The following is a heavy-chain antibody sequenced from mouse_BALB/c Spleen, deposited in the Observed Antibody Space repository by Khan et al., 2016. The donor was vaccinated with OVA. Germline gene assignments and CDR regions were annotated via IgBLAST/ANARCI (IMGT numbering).Heavy chain of an antibody. D-gene: IGHD1-1*01. J-gene: IGHJ2*01. CDR1: GYSITSGYA. V-gene: IGHV3-2*02. CDR3: ARGNYYGYYFDY. CDR2: IRYSGVT. Sequence: EVKLLESGPGLVKPSQSLSLTCTVTGYSITSGYAWNWIRQFPGNKLEWMGYIRYSGVTSYNPSLKSRISITRDTSKNQFFLQLNSLTTEDTATYYCARGNYYGYYFDYWGQGTTLTVSS.